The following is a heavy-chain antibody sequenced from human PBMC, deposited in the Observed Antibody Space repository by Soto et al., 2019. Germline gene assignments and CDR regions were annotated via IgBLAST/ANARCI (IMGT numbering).Heavy chain of an antibody. V-gene: IGHV3-64D*09. CDR3: VQVGSRSSGYFHH. Sequence: GGSLRLSCSASGFTFRSYAMHWVRQATGKGLEYVSAIRSNGGSTYYAVSVKCRFTITRDNSKNTLFLQMSSLTAEDTAVYYCVQVGSRSSGYFHHWGQGTLFTVSS. D-gene: IGHD6-6*01. CDR2: IRSNGGST. CDR1: GFTFRSYA. J-gene: IGHJ1*01.